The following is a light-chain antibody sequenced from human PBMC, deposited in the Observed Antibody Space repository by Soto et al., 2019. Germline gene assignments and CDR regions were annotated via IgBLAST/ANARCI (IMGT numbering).Light chain of an antibody. CDR2: EVF. J-gene: IGLJ2*01. Sequence: QSALTQPASVSVSPGQSISISCTGTSNDIGAFDYVSWYQQHPGKAPKLILFEVFNRPSGVSTRFSGSKSGSTASLTISGLQAEDEADYFCSSYTTNNAHVFGGGTKLTVL. V-gene: IGLV2-14*01. CDR1: SNDIGAFDY. CDR3: SSYTTNNAHV.